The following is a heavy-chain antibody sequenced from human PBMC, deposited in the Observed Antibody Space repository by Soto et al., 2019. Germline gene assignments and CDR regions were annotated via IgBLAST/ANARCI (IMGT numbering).Heavy chain of an antibody. CDR3: VRDLDGSGSYYTGY. D-gene: IGHD3-10*01. V-gene: IGHV1-18*01. CDR2: IRVHNGNT. J-gene: IGHJ4*02. CDR1: GYNFINYG. Sequence: GASVKVSCKASGYNFINYGITWVRQAPGQGRAWMGWIRVHNGNTNYAQNLQGRVTMTTDTSTSTAYMELRSLRSDDTAVYYCVRDLDGSGSYYTGYWGPGTLVTVSS.